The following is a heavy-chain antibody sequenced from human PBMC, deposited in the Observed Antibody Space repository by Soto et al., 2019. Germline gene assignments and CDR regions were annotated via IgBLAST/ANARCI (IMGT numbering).Heavy chain of an antibody. CDR3: AKDKYIAARPDYYYGVDV. V-gene: IGHV3-23*01. CDR1: GFTFRSYA. D-gene: IGHD6-6*01. CDR2: ISGSGGST. Sequence: GGSLRLSCAASGFTFRSYAMSWVRQAPGKGLEWVSAISGSGGSTYYADSVKGRFTISRDNSKNTLYLQMNSLRAEDTAVYYCAKDKYIAARPDYYYGVDVWGQGTTVTISS. J-gene: IGHJ6*02.